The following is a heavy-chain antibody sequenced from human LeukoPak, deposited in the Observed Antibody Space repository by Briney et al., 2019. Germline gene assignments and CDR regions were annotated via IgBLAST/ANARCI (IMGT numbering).Heavy chain of an antibody. CDR2: ISSSGGST. CDR1: GFTFSSYA. J-gene: IGHJ4*02. D-gene: IGHD4-11*01. Sequence: GGSLRLSCAASGFTFSSYAMNWVRQAPGKGLEWVSGISSSGGSTSYADSVKGRFTISRDNSKNTLYLQMNSLRAEDTAVYYCAREARLHRDLDYWGQGTLVTVSS. V-gene: IGHV3-23*01. CDR3: AREARLHRDLDY.